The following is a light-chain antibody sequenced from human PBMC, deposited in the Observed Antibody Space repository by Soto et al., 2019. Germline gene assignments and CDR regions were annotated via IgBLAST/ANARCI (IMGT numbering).Light chain of an antibody. CDR2: GAA. V-gene: IGKV3-20*01. CDR1: QSVKSSY. J-gene: IGKJ1*01. Sequence: EIVLTQSPGTLSLSPGERATLPCRASQSVKSSYLAWYQHKPGQAPRLLIYGAATRATGSPDRFSASGSATEFTLTISSLQSEDFAVYYCQQYGSSPLTFGQGTKVDI. CDR3: QQYGSSPLT.